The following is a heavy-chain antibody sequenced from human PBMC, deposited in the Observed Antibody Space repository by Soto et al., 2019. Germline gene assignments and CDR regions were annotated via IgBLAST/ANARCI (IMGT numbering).Heavy chain of an antibody. CDR2: INAGNGNT. V-gene: IGHV1-3*01. D-gene: IGHD3-10*01. CDR1: GYTFTSYA. Sequence: ASVKVSCKASGYTFTSYAMHWVRQAPGQRLEWMGWINAGNGNTKYSQKFQGRVTITRDTSASTAYMELSSLRSEDTAVYYCASAMVRGGTYYYYGMDVWGQGTTVTVYS. J-gene: IGHJ6*02. CDR3: ASAMVRGGTYYYYGMDV.